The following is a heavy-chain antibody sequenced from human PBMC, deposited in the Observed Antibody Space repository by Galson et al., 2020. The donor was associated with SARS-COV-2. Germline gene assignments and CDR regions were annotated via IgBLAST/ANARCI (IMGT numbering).Heavy chain of an antibody. Sequence: PGGSLRLSCAASGFTSSSYGMHWVRQAPGKGLEWVAVISYDGNNKYYADSVKGRFTISRDNSKNTLYLQMNSLRAEDTAVYFCAKSMGGTYWDAFDIWGQGTMVTVSS. CDR2: ISYDGNNK. CDR3: AKSMGGTYWDAFDI. CDR1: GFTSSSYG. J-gene: IGHJ3*02. V-gene: IGHV3-30*18. D-gene: IGHD1-26*01.